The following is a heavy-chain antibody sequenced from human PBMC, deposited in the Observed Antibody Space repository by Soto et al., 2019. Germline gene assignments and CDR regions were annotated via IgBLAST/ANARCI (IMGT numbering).Heavy chain of an antibody. CDR3: ARVAKYYDYVWGSYRSAYYFDY. J-gene: IGHJ4*02. D-gene: IGHD3-16*02. V-gene: IGHV1-46*01. Sequence: QVQLVQSGAEVKKPGASVKVSCKASGYTFTSYYMHWVRQAPGQGLEWMGIINPSGGSTSYAQKFQGRVTMTRDTSTSTVYMELSSLRSEDTAVYYWARVAKYYDYVWGSYRSAYYFDYWGQGTLVTVSS. CDR2: INPSGGST. CDR1: GYTFTSYY.